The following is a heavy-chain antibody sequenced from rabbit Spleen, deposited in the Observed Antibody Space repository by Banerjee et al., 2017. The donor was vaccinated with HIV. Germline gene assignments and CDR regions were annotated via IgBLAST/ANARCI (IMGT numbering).Heavy chain of an antibody. D-gene: IGHD1-1*01. CDR3: ARDTSSSFSSYGMDL. CDR2: LDSGSSGFT. Sequence: QSLEESGGDLVKPGASLTLTCTASGVSFSSNSYMCWVRQAPGKGLEWIACLDSGSSGFTYFATWAKGRFTISKTSSTTVTLQMTRLTAADTATYFCARDTSSSFSSYGMDLWGQGTLVTVS. CDR1: GVSFSSNSY. J-gene: IGHJ6*01. V-gene: IGHV1S40*01.